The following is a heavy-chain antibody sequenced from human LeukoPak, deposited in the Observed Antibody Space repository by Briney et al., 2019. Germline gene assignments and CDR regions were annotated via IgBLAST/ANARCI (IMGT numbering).Heavy chain of an antibody. CDR1: GFTFSSYA. CDR3: ARDGGVVTENAFDI. J-gene: IGHJ3*02. V-gene: IGHV3-23*01. D-gene: IGHD2-21*02. CDR2: ISGSGGST. Sequence: PGGSLRLSCAASGFTFSSYAMSWVRQAPGKGLEWVSAISGSGGSTYYADSVKGRFTISRDNAKNSLYLQMNSLRAEDTAVYYCARDGGVVTENAFDIWGQGTMVTVSS.